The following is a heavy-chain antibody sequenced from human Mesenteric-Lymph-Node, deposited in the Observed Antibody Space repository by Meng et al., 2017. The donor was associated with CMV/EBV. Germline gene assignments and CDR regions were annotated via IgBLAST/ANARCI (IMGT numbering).Heavy chain of an antibody. V-gene: IGHV4-38-2*02. Sequence: SETLSLTCTVSGYSISSGYYWGWIRQPPGKGLEWIGSIYHSGSTYYNPSLKSRVTISVDTSKNQFSLKLSSVTAADTAVYYCARVLRSMGAGSWFDPWGQGTLVTVSS. CDR3: ARVLRSMGAGSWFDP. D-gene: IGHD1-26*01. CDR2: IYHSGST. J-gene: IGHJ5*02. CDR1: GYSISSGYY.